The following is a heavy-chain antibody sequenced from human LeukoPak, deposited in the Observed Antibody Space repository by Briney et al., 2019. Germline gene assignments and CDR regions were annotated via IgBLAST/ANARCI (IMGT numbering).Heavy chain of an antibody. D-gene: IGHD3-10*01. CDR1: GYTFTSYD. Sequence: ASVKVSCKASGYTFTSYDINWVRQATGQGLEWMGWMNPNSGNTGYAQKFQGRVTMTRNTSISTAYMELSSLRSEDTAVYYCARESTMVRENGMDVWGQGTTVTVSS. CDR3: ARESTMVRENGMDV. CDR2: MNPNSGNT. V-gene: IGHV1-8*01. J-gene: IGHJ6*02.